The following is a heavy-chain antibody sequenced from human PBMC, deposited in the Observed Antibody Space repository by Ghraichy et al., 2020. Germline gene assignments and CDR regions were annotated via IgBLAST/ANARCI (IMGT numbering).Heavy chain of an antibody. J-gene: IGHJ4*02. CDR3: ARVIRDGSGSYPDY. D-gene: IGHD3-10*01. V-gene: IGHV4-59*01. CDR1: GGSISSYY. Sequence: SETLSLTCTVSGGSISSYYWSWIRQPPGKGLEWIGYIYYSGSTNYNPSLKSRVTISVDTSKNQFSLKLSSVTAADTAVYYCARVIRDGSGSYPDYWGQGTLVTVSS. CDR2: IYYSGST.